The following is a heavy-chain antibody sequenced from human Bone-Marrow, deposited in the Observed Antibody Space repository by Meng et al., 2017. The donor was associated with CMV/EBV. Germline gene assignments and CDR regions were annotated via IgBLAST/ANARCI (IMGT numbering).Heavy chain of an antibody. Sequence: SVSSGIYYWSWVRQPPGKGLEWVGYIYYNEGTNYNPSLKTRVSILVDTSTNQFSLKLTSVTAADTAVYYCARWRRAWGGDIYDWFDPWGQGTLVTVSS. D-gene: IGHD5-18*01. J-gene: IGHJ5*02. CDR3: ARWRRAWGGDIYDWFDP. CDR1: SVSSGIYY. CDR2: IYYNEGT. V-gene: IGHV4-61*01.